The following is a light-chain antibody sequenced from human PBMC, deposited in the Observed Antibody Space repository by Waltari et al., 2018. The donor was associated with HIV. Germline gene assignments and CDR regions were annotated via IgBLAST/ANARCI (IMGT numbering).Light chain of an antibody. V-gene: IGLV1-47*01. CDR1: GSNIGSNS. J-gene: IGLJ3*02. Sequence: QSILTQPPSTSGTPGQRVTISCSGSGSNIGSNSVSWYQLLLGTAPKLLIYRNNQRPSGVPVRFLGSESATSASLAIGGLRSEDEADYYCAAWDDSLSGPVFGGGTKLTVL. CDR3: AAWDDSLSGPV. CDR2: RNN.